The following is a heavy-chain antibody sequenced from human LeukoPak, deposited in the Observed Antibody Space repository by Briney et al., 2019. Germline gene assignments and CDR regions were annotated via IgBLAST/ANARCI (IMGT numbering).Heavy chain of an antibody. Sequence: SETVPLNCTVSGGYISSSSYYWVSISQPQGRGREWIGSIYYSASTYYNPALKSRVPIYQDTSKNQFSLKLSSVTAADTAVYYCARLWFGELAPFDPWGQGTVVTVSS. CDR1: GGYISSSSYY. CDR2: IYYSAST. V-gene: IGHV4-39*01. D-gene: IGHD3-10*01. CDR3: ARLWFGELAPFDP. J-gene: IGHJ5*02.